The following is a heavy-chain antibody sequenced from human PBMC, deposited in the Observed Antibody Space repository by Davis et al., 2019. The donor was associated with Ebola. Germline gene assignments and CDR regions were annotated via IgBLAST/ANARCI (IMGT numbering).Heavy chain of an antibody. CDR2: IKQDGSEK. CDR3: ARDAVTTFYYYYGMDV. Sequence: GESLKISCAASGFTFSSYWMSWVRQAPGKGLEWVANIKQDGSEKYYVDSVKGRFTISRDNAKNSLYLQMNSLRAEDTAVYYCARDAVTTFYYYYGMDVWGQGTTVTVSS. D-gene: IGHD4-17*01. J-gene: IGHJ6*02. CDR1: GFTFSSYW. V-gene: IGHV3-7*03.